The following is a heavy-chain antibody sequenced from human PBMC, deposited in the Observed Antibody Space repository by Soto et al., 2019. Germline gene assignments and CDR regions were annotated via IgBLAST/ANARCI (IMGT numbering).Heavy chain of an antibody. CDR1: GGSFSGYY. J-gene: IGHJ4*02. CDR3: ARGGGGDCSGGSCPHDY. D-gene: IGHD2-15*01. Sequence: QVQLQQWGAGLLKPSETLSLTCAVYGGSFSGYYWSWIRQPPGKGLEWIGEINHSGSTNYNPSLKRRVTISVDTSKNQFSLKLSSVTAADTAVYYCARGGGGDCSGGSCPHDYWGQGTLVTVSS. CDR2: INHSGST. V-gene: IGHV4-34*01.